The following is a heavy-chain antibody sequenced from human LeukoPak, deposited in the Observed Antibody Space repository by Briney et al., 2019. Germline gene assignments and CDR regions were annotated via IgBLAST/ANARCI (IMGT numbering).Heavy chain of an antibody. CDR2: VNHSGST. D-gene: IGHD3-22*01. CDR3: ARAGDSSGYYPESFQH. Sequence: SETLSLTCAVYGFSFSGYYWIWLRQPPGKGLEWFGEVNHSGSTNYHTSLKSRVTISEDTSKKQFSLKLSSVTAADTAVYYCARAGDSSGYYPESFQHWGQGTLVTVSS. CDR1: GFSFSGYY. J-gene: IGHJ1*01. V-gene: IGHV4-34*01.